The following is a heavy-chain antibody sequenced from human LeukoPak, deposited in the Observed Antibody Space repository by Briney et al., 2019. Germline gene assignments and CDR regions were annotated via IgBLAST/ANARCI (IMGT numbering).Heavy chain of an antibody. CDR1: GFTFSSYA. Sequence: GGSLRLSCAASGFTFSSYAMHWVRQAPGMGLEGVAVISSDGSNTYHPDSVKGRFTISRDNSKNTLYLQMNSLRAEDTAVYYCAKRLYSGCALGVGDFDYWGQGTLVTVSS. CDR2: ISSDGSNT. J-gene: IGHJ4*02. CDR3: AKRLYSGCALGVGDFDY. D-gene: IGHD5-12*01. V-gene: IGHV3-30*04.